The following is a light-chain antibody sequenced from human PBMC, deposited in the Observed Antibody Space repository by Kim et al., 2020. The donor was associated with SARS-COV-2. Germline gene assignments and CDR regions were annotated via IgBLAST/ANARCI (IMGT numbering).Light chain of an antibody. J-gene: IGKJ1*01. CDR3: QQYDSLPST. V-gene: IGKV3-20*01. Sequence: EIVLTQSPGTLSLSPGERATLSCRASQSVSSNYLAWYQQKPGQAPRLLIYGASTRATGIPDRFSGSGSGTDFTLTISRLEPEDFAVYYCQQYDSLPSTFGQGTKVAIK. CDR2: GAS. CDR1: QSVSSNY.